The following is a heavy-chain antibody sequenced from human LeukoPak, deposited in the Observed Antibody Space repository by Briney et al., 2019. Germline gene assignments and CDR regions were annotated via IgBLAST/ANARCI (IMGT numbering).Heavy chain of an antibody. J-gene: IGHJ6*02. Sequence: KASETLSLTCAVYGGSFSGYYWSWIRQPPGKGLEWIGEINHSGSTNYNPSLKSRVTISVDTSKNQFSLKLSSVTAADTAVYYCARVFSLGRPVYYYYYGMDVWGQGTTVTVSS. CDR3: ARVFSLGRPVYYYYYGMDV. V-gene: IGHV4-34*01. CDR2: INHSGST. CDR1: GGSFSGYY. D-gene: IGHD7-27*01.